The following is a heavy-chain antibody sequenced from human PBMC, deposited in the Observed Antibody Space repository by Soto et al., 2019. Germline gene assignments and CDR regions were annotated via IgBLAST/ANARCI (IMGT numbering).Heavy chain of an antibody. V-gene: IGHV3-30*18. Sequence: QVQLVESGGGVVQPGRSLRLSCAVSGFTFSSYGIHWVRQAPGKGLEWVALISYDGSNKYYADSVKGRFTISRDNSKNTLYLQMNSLRAEDTAVYYCAKDSFHCSGGSCDSANNYYYAMDVWGQGTTVTVSS. CDR1: GFTFSSYG. CDR3: AKDSFHCSGGSCDSANNYYYAMDV. CDR2: ISYDGSNK. D-gene: IGHD2-15*01. J-gene: IGHJ6*02.